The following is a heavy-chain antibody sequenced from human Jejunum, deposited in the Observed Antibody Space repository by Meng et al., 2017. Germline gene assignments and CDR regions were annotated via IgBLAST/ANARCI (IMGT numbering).Heavy chain of an antibody. CDR3: ARDSSDSRFYV. V-gene: IGHV4-59*11. Sequence: SETLSLICSVSGGSISSHYWSWIRQPPGKELEWIGSVYYSGSTNYNPSLQSRLTISVDTSRTHFSLKLTAVTTADTAVYYCARDSSDSRFYVWGRGTLVTVSS. D-gene: IGHD3-22*01. CDR1: GGSISSHY. CDR2: VYYSGST. J-gene: IGHJ2*01.